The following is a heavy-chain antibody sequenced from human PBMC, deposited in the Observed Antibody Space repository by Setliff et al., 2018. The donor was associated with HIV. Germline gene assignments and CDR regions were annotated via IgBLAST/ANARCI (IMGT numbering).Heavy chain of an antibody. J-gene: IGHJ3*02. CDR2: VAGNAVNT. V-gene: IGHV3-23*01. D-gene: IGHD3-22*01. CDR3: AKGFYYDSGDGRVRAFDI. CDR1: GYTFNNYA. Sequence: PGGSLRLSCAASGYTFNNYAMSWVRQAPGEGLEWVSTVAGNAVNTYHADSVKGRFTISRDNSKNTLYLQMNSLRAEDTAVYFCAKGFYYDSGDGRVRAFDIWGQGTMVTVSS.